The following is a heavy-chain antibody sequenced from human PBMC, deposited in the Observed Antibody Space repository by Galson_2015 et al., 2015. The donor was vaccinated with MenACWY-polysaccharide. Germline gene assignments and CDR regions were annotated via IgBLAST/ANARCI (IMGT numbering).Heavy chain of an antibody. CDR2: IRCDGTNK. V-gene: IGHV3-23*01. CDR3: AKAATDLCSVAGRFDP. J-gene: IGHJ5*02. D-gene: IGHD3-3*01. CDR1: GFTFTNYA. Sequence: SLRLSCAASGFTFTNYAMSWVRQAPGKGLEWVSAIRCDGTNKYYADSVKGRFTISRDNSKNTLYLQMNSLRAEDTAVYYCAKAATDLCSVAGRFDPWGQGTLVTVSS.